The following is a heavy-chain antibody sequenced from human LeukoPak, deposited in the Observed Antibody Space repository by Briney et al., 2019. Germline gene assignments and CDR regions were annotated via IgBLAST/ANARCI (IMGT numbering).Heavy chain of an antibody. V-gene: IGHV4-34*01. Sequence: SETLFLTCAVYGGSFSGYYWSWIRQPPGKGLEWIGEINHSGSTNYNPSLKSRVTISVDTSKNQFSLKLSSVTAADTAVYYCARHHPYCSSTSCYYYYYYMDVWGKGTTVTVSS. J-gene: IGHJ6*03. CDR2: INHSGST. D-gene: IGHD2-2*01. CDR3: ARHHPYCSSTSCYYYYYYMDV. CDR1: GGSFSGYY.